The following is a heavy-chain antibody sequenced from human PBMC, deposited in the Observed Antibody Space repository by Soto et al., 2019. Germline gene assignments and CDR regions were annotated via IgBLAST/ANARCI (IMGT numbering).Heavy chain of an antibody. V-gene: IGHV1-18*04. J-gene: IGHJ4*02. CDR2: TNAYSGES. D-gene: IGHD2-15*01. CDR1: GYTFNTYF. Sequence: VQLVQSGSEMREPGASVRISCKASGYTFNTYFISGVSWVRQAPGQGLEWVGWTNAYSGESNNPEKFQGRITLTADKYTNTVYLELSRLGPNDSAVYFCTRDERQSCGRLGCYHYDQWGQGTLVTVSS. CDR3: TRDERQSCGRLGCYHYDQ.